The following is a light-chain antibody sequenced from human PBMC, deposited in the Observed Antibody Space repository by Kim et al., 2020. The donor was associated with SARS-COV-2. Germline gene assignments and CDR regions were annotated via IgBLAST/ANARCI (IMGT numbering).Light chain of an antibody. CDR3: EQYDDWPPLT. J-gene: IGKJ4*01. V-gene: IGKV3-15*01. CDR1: QSVSTS. CDR2: GAS. Sequence: EIVMTQSPATLAVSPGERATLSCRASQSVSTSLAWYQQKPGQAPRLLFYGASTRATGIPARFSGSGSGTEFTLPISSLQSEDFAVYYCEQYDDWPPLTFGGGTKVDIK.